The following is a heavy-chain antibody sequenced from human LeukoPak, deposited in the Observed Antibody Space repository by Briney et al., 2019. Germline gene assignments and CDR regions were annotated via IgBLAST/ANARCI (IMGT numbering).Heavy chain of an antibody. J-gene: IGHJ1*01. CDR1: GGSISSYY. Sequence: SETLSLTCTVSGGSISSYYWSWIRKPPGKGLEWIGYIYYSGSTNYNPSLKSRVTISVDTSKNQFSLKLSSVTAADTAVYYCAREIRNYYGSGSYYKGYFQHWGQGTLVTVSS. CDR3: AREIRNYYGSGSYYKGYFQH. CDR2: IYYSGST. D-gene: IGHD3-10*01. V-gene: IGHV4-59*01.